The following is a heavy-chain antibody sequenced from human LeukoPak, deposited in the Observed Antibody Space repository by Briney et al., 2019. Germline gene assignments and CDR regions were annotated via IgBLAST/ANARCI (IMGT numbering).Heavy chain of an antibody. CDR2: IYYRGIT. CDR3: VRDRLAAAGTLTADS. Sequence: PSETVSLTCTVSGGSIISTSYYWGWIRQPPGKGLEWIGTIYYRGITYYNSSLKSRVTVSLDTSKNQFSLKLSSVTAADAAVYYCVRDRLAAAGTLTADSWGQGTLVTVSA. D-gene: IGHD6-13*01. J-gene: IGHJ4*02. CDR1: GGSIISTSYY. V-gene: IGHV4-39*07.